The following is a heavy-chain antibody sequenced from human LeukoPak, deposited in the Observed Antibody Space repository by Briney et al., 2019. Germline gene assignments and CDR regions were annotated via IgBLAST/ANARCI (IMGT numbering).Heavy chain of an antibody. CDR2: INHSGST. CDR1: GGSFSGYY. CDR3: ARGTAFDP. V-gene: IGHV4-34*01. J-gene: IGHJ5*02. Sequence: PSETLSLTCAVYGGSFSGYYWSWIRQPPGKGLEWIGEINHSGSTNYNPSLKSRVTISVDTSKNQFSLKLSSVTAADTAVYYCARGTAFDPWGQGTLVTVSS.